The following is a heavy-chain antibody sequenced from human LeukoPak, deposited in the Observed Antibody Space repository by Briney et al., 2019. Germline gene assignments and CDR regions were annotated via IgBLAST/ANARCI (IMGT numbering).Heavy chain of an antibody. CDR2: IYYSGSP. D-gene: IGHD6-13*01. CDR3: ARDRVGQQLVGRNYYYYYMDV. V-gene: IGHV4-39*07. Sequence: PSETLSLTCTVSGGSISSSSYYWGWIRQPPGKGLEWIGSIYYSGSPYYNPSLKSRVTISVDTSKNQFSLKLRSVTAADTAVYYCARDRVGQQLVGRNYYYYYMDVWGKGTTVTISS. CDR1: GGSISSSSYY. J-gene: IGHJ6*03.